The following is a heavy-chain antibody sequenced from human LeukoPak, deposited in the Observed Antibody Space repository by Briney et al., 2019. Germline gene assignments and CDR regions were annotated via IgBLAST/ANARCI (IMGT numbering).Heavy chain of an antibody. CDR2: ISGSGGST. CDR3: AKDLLGSWTHQRYGDGFDY. D-gene: IGHD4-17*01. J-gene: IGHJ4*02. V-gene: IGHV3-23*01. CDR1: GFTFSGYA. Sequence: PGGSLRLSCAASGFTFSGYAMSWVRQAPGKGLEWVSGISGSGGSTYYADSVKGRLTISRDNSKNTLYLQMNSLRAEDTAVYYCAKDLLGSWTHQRYGDGFDYWGQGTLVTVSS.